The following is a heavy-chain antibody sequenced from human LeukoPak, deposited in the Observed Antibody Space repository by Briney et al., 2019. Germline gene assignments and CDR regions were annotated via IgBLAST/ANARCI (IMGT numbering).Heavy chain of an antibody. CDR2: IYHSGST. CDR1: GGSISSYY. CDR3: AISGSGAFDI. D-gene: IGHD3-22*01. V-gene: IGHV4-59*08. Sequence: PSETLSLTCTVSGGSISSYYWSWIRQPPGKGLEWIGYIYHSGSTNYNPSLKSRVTISVDTSKNQFSLKLSSVTAADTAVYYCAISGSGAFDIWGQGTMVTVSS. J-gene: IGHJ3*02.